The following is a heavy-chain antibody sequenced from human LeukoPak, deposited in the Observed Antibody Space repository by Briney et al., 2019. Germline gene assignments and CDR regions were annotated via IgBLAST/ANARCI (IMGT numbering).Heavy chain of an antibody. V-gene: IGHV3-30*01. J-gene: IGHJ4*02. D-gene: IGHD6-6*01. CDR3: VAAPYY. Sequence: GGSLRLSCAASGFTFSSYAMHWVRQAPGKGLEWVAVISYDGSNKYYADSVKGRFTISGDNSKNTLYLQMNSLRAEDTAVYYTVAAPYYWGQGTLVTVSS. CDR2: ISYDGSNK. CDR1: GFTFSSYA.